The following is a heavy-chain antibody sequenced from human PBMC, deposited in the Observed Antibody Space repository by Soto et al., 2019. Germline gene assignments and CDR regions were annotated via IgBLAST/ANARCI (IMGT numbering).Heavy chain of an antibody. CDR1: GFSFIAYW. CDR2: IKQDGSKK. CDR3: VREGRLLGAFDI. J-gene: IGHJ3*02. V-gene: IGHV3-7*01. D-gene: IGHD2-15*01. Sequence: GGSLRLSCEASGFSFIAYWMSWVRQAPGKGLEWVADIKQDGSKKSYVESVKGRFTISRDNAKNSLYLQMNRLRGEDTAVYYCVREGRLLGAFDIWGQGSMVIVS.